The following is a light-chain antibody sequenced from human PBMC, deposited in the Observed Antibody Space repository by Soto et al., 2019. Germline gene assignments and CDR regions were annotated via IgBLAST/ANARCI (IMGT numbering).Light chain of an antibody. J-gene: IGKJ2*01. V-gene: IGKV3-15*01. CDR2: GAS. CDR3: QQTYITPYT. Sequence: EIVLTQSPATLSVSPGESATLSCRASQSISSNLAWYQQKPGQSPRLLIYGASSRATGVPVRFSGSGSGVAFTLTISGLQSEDFAVYHCQQTYITPYTFGQGTKLEIK. CDR1: QSISSN.